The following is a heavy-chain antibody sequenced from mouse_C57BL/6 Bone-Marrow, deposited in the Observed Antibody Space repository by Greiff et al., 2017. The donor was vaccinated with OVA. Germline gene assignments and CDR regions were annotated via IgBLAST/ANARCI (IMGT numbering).Heavy chain of an antibody. CDR3: ARRRYYSNLFAD. J-gene: IGHJ3*01. CDR2: ISSGSSTI. D-gene: IGHD2-5*01. CDR1: GFTFSDYG. V-gene: IGHV5-17*01. Sequence: EVMLVESGGGLVKPGGSLKLSCAASGFTFSDYGMHWVRQAPEKGLEWVAYISSGSSTIYYADTVKGRFTISRDNAKNTLFLQMTSLRSEDTAMYYCARRRYYSNLFADWGQGTLVTVSA.